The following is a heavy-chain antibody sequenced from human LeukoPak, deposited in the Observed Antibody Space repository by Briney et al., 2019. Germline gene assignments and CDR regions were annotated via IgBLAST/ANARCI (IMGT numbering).Heavy chain of an antibody. Sequence: GGSLRLSCAASGFTFSKDDFHWVRQAPGKGLEWVAAVGVTGDTYYADSVKGRFTISREDAANSLYLQMRSLGAGDTALYYCTKEFWVIRAPARGGSYYNFWALGARVTVSS. CDR2: VGVTGDT. J-gene: IGHJ2*01. D-gene: IGHD3-10*01. CDR3: TKEFWVIRAPARGGSYYNF. CDR1: GFTFSKDD. V-gene: IGHV3-13*01.